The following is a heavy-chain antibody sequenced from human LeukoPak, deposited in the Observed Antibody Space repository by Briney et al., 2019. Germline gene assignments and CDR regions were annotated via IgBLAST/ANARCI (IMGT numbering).Heavy chain of an antibody. Sequence: GGSLRLSCAASGFTVSSNYMSWVRQAPGKGLEWVSVIYSGGSTYYADSVKGRFTISRDNAKNSLYLQMSSLRADDTAVYYCARDRLLYYYDSGPTGHFQHWGQGTLVTVSS. CDR3: ARDRLLYYYDSGPTGHFQH. J-gene: IGHJ1*01. CDR1: GFTVSSNY. D-gene: IGHD3-22*01. V-gene: IGHV3-66*01. CDR2: IYSGGST.